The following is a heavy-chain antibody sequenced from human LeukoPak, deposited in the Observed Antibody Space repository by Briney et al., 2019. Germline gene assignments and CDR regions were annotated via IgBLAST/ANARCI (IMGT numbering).Heavy chain of an antibody. J-gene: IGHJ4*02. D-gene: IGHD6-13*01. V-gene: IGHV1-69*05. CDR3: ARESHIAAAFDY. Sequence: SVKVSCKASGGTFSSYAISWVRQAPGQGLEWMGRIIPIFGTANYAQKFQGRVTITTDESTSTAYMELSSLRSEDTAVYYSARESHIAAAFDYWGQGTLVTVSS. CDR2: IIPIFGTA. CDR1: GGTFSSYA.